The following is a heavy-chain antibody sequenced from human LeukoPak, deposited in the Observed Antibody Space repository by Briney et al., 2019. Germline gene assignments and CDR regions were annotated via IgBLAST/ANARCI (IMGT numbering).Heavy chain of an antibody. CDR2: INHSGST. CDR1: GGSFSGYY. J-gene: IGHJ5*02. Sequence: KPSETLSLTCAVYGGSFSGYYWSWIRQPLGKGLEWIGEINHSGSTNYNPSLKSRVTISVDTSKNQFSLKLSSVTAADTAVYYCARGSGSWWANWFDPWGQGTLVTVSS. D-gene: IGHD6-13*01. V-gene: IGHV4-34*01. CDR3: ARGSGSWWANWFDP.